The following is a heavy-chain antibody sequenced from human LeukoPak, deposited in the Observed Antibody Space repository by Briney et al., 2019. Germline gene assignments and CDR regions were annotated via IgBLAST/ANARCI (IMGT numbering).Heavy chain of an antibody. CDR2: VNHSGST. CDR1: GGSISSSSYY. Sequence: PSETLSLTCTVSGGSISSSSYYWGWIRQPPGKGLEWIGEVNHSGSTNYNPSLKSRVTISVDTSKNQFSLKLSSVTAADTAVYYCARDHRSTYYYYYGMDVWGQGTTVTVSS. V-gene: IGHV4-39*07. J-gene: IGHJ6*02. CDR3: ARDHRSTYYYYYGMDV. D-gene: IGHD6-13*01.